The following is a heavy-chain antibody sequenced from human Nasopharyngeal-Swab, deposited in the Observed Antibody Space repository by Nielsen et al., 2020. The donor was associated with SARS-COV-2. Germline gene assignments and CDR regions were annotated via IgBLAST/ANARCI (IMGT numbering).Heavy chain of an antibody. D-gene: IGHD4-11*01. J-gene: IGHJ1*01. CDR3: ASAVTGPLY. CDR2: IYSSGSI. Sequence: GGSLRLSCAASGFNVSNNYMTWVRQAPGKWLEWVSIIYSSGSIYHADSVKGRFIISRDTSKNTLSLRMNSLRVEDTAVYYCASAVTGPLYWGQGTLVTVSS. V-gene: IGHV3-53*01. CDR1: GFNVSNNY.